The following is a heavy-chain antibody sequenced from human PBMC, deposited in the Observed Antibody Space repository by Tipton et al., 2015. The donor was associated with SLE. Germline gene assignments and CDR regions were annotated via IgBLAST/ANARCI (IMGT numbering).Heavy chain of an antibody. CDR1: GASLSSNRYY. V-gene: IGHV4-61*01. J-gene: IGHJ3*02. CDR3: ARDRDGDDHDVFDT. D-gene: IGHD4-17*01. Sequence: TLSLTCTVSGASLSSNRYYWAWIRQPPGKGLEWIGDIHDSGSAKYNPSLKSRVTISVDTSKNQFSLKMSSVTTADTAVYYCARDRDGDDHDVFDTWGQGTLVTVSS. CDR2: IHDSGSA.